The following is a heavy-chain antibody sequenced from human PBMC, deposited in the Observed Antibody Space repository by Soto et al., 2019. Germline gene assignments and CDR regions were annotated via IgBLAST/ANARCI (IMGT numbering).Heavy chain of an antibody. J-gene: IGHJ3*02. CDR1: GFTLSSYG. CDR3: AKGHAPEIHSSFYI. CDR2: IASDGTKE. Sequence: PGGSLRLSCEVSGFTLSSYGMHWVRQAPGKGLEWVGAIASDGTKESYGDSVKGRFTISRDNPKNTLYLQMNSLRGDDTAVYFCAKGHAPEIHSSFYIWGQGTMVTVSS. V-gene: IGHV3-30*18.